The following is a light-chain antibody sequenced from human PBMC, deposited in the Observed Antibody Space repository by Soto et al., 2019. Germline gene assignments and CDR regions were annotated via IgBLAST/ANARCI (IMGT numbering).Light chain of an antibody. Sequence: IVLTLSPGTLSLSPGERATLSCSTSQSLSSSYLAWYQQKPGQAPRLLIYGASSRATGIPDRFSGSGSGTDFTLTISSLEPEDFAVYYCQQRSNWPRTFGQGTKVDIK. CDR2: GAS. J-gene: IGKJ1*01. CDR1: QSLSSSY. V-gene: IGKV3D-20*02. CDR3: QQRSNWPRT.